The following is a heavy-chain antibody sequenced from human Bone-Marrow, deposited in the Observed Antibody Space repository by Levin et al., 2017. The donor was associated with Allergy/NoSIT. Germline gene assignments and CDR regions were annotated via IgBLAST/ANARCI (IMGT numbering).Heavy chain of an antibody. J-gene: IGHJ4*02. D-gene: IGHD4-17*01. Sequence: GGSLRLSCAASGFTFSSYAMHWVRQAPGKGLEWVAVISYDGSNKYYADSVKGRFTISRDNSKNTLYLQMNSLRAEDTAVYYCARDRIVGDYRLGNYFDYWGQGTLVTVSS. CDR3: ARDRIVGDYRLGNYFDY. CDR2: ISYDGSNK. V-gene: IGHV3-30-3*01. CDR1: GFTFSSYA.